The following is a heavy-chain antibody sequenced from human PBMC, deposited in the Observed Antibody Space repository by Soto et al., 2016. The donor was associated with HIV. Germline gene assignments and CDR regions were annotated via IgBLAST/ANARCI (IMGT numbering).Heavy chain of an antibody. CDR2: IYHSGST. V-gene: IGHV4-38-2*02. CDR1: GYSISSGYY. Sequence: QVQLQESGPGLVKPSETLSLTCAVSGYSISSGYYWGWIRQPPGKGLEWIGSIYHSGSTYYNPSLKSRVTISVDTSKNQFSLKLSSVTAADTAVYYCARDPVFGVATPEGSFDYWAREPWSPSPQ. J-gene: IGHJ4*02. CDR3: ARDPVFGVATPEGSFDY. D-gene: IGHD3-3*01.